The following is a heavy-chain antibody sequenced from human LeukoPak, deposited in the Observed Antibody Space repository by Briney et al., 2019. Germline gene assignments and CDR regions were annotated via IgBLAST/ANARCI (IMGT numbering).Heavy chain of an antibody. D-gene: IGHD5-18*01. J-gene: IGHJ6*02. Sequence: ASVKVSCKASGGTFSSHTISWVRQAPEQGLEWMGRIIPLFGIVNYAQKFQDRVTITADKSTSTAYMEVSSLRSEDTAVYYCARIPSGDVDTAMVMYYHYGTDVWGQGTTVTVSS. CDR2: IIPLFGIV. V-gene: IGHV1-69*02. CDR1: GGTFSSHT. CDR3: ARIPSGDVDTAMVMYYHYGTDV.